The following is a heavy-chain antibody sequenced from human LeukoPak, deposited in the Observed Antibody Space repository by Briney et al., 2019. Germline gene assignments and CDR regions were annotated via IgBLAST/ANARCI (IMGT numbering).Heavy chain of an antibody. CDR3: ASTKGPRLITVTTQYFQH. CDR1: GFTFSNYW. V-gene: IGHV3-7*03. D-gene: IGHD4-17*01. J-gene: IGHJ1*01. CDR2: MKQDGSEK. Sequence: GGSLRLSCAASGFTFSNYWMSWVRQAPGKGLEWVANMKQDGSEKYYVDSVEGRFTISRDNAKNSLYLQMSSLRAEDTAVYYCASTKGPRLITVTTQYFQHWGQGTLVTVSS.